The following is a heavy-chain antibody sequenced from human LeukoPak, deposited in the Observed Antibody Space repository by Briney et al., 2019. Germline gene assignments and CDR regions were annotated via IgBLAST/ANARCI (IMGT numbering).Heavy chain of an antibody. D-gene: IGHD6-13*01. J-gene: IGHJ4*02. CDR3: ARGIAAATIDY. Sequence: GGSLRLSCAASGFTFSSYSMNWVRQAPGKGLEWVSSISSSSSYIYYADSVKGRFTISRDNAKSSLYLQMNSLRAEDTAVYYCARGIAAATIDYWGQGTLVTVSS. V-gene: IGHV3-21*01. CDR1: GFTFSSYS. CDR2: ISSSSSYI.